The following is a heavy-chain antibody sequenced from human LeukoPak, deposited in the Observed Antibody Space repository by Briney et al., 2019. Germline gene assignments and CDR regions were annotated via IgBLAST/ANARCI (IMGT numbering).Heavy chain of an antibody. CDR2: TTGSSYI. J-gene: IGHJ2*01. CDR3: ARVPGTGTFWYFDL. CDR1: GFTFSSYS. Sequence: GGALRLSCAGSGFTFSSYSMSWVRQAPGKGLEWVSYTTGSSYIYYADSVKGRFTITRDNAKNSLYLQMNSLRAEDTAVYYCARVPGTGTFWYFDLWGRGTLVTVSS. D-gene: IGHD2-8*02. V-gene: IGHV3-21*01.